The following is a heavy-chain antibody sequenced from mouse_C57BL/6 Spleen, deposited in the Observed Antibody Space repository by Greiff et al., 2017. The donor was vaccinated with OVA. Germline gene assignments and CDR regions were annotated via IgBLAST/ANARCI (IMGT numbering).Heavy chain of an antibody. CDR1: GYTFTSYW. CDR2: IDPNSGGT. J-gene: IGHJ1*03. Sequence: QVQLQQPGAELVKPGASVKLSCKASGYTFTSYWMHWVKQRPGRGLEWIGRIDPNSGGTKYNEKFKSKATLTVDKPSSTAYMQLSSLTSEESAVYYWARSGAITTVVSYWYFDVGGTGTTVTVSS. D-gene: IGHD1-1*01. V-gene: IGHV1-72*01. CDR3: ARSGAITTVVSYWYFDV.